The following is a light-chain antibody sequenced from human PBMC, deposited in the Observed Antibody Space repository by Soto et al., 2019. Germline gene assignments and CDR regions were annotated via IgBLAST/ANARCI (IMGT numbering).Light chain of an antibody. Sequence: EIVMTQSPATLSVSPGERATLSCRAIQSVSSTLAWYPHIPGQAPRLLRYGASTRATGIPARFSGSGSGTEFTLTISSLQSEEFAVYYCQQYNNWPMYTFGQGTKLEIK. J-gene: IGKJ2*01. CDR3: QQYNNWPMYT. V-gene: IGKV3-15*01. CDR1: QSVSST. CDR2: GAS.